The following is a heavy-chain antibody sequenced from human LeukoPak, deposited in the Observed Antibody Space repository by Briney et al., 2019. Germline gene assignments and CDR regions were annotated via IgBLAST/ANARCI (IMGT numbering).Heavy chain of an antibody. CDR1: GGSFFAYY. CDR2: INHSGSS. D-gene: IGHD1-26*01. Sequence: SETLSQICAECGGSFFAYYWTWIRQPPGKGLEWIGEINHSGSSNNNPSLKGRVTKSVDTPENQFSLKVKYVTAADTAVYYCARGRRPLGGKRYFDHWGQETLVTVSS. J-gene: IGHJ4*02. V-gene: IGHV4-34*01. CDR3: ARGRRPLGGKRYFDH.